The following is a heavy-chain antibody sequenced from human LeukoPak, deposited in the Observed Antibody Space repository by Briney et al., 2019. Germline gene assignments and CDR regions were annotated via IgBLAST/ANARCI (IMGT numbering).Heavy chain of an antibody. Sequence: GGSLRLSCAASGFTFSSYWMHWVRQAPGKGLEWVSSISGGGGSTYYADSVKGRVTVSRDNSKSTLYLQMNSLRAEDTAVYYCAKSSYYDSSGYYREYYFDQWGQGTLVTVSS. D-gene: IGHD3-22*01. CDR1: GFTFSSYW. J-gene: IGHJ4*02. V-gene: IGHV3-23*01. CDR2: ISGGGGST. CDR3: AKSSYYDSSGYYREYYFDQ.